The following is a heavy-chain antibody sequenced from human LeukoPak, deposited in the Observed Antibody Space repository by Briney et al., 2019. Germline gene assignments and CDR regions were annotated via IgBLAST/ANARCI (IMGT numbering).Heavy chain of an antibody. J-gene: IGHJ4*02. CDR3: ARVGRKQWPRMDRGGKYYFDY. CDR1: GYTFTSYD. D-gene: IGHD6-19*01. CDR2: MNPNSGNT. V-gene: IGHV1-8*01. Sequence: GASVKVSCKASGYTFTSYDINWVRQATGQGLEWMGWMNPNSGNTGYAQKFQGRVTMTRNTSISTAYMELSSLRSEDTAVYYCARVGRKQWPRMDRGGKYYFDYWGQGTLVTVSS.